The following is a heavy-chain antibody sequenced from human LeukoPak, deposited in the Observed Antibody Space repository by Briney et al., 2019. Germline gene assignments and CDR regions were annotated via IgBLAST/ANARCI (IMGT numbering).Heavy chain of an antibody. CDR2: ISSSGSTI. CDR3: ARDSGWYPRVGWFDP. J-gene: IGHJ5*02. V-gene: IGHV3-11*04. D-gene: IGHD6-19*01. CDR1: GFTFSDYN. Sequence: GGSLRLSCAASGFTFSDYNMSGIRQAPGKGLRWVSYISSSGSTIYYADSVKGRFTTSRDNAKNSLYLQMNSLRAEDTAVYYCARDSGWYPRVGWFDPWGQGTLVTVSS.